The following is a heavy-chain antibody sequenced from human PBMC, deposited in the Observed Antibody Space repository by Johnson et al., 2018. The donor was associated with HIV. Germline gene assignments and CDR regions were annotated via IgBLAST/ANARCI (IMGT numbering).Heavy chain of an antibody. Sequence: QVQLVESGGGVVQPGRSLRLSCAASGFTFNRYGMHWVRQAQGKGLEWVAFISHDERIEYYADSVKGRFTISRENPWNTLYLQMNNLTTEDTAVYYCAKSVVVVLVGDNEDAFDIWGQGTMVTVSS. CDR2: ISHDERIE. CDR1: GFTFNRYG. V-gene: IGHV3-30*18. D-gene: IGHD2-21*01. J-gene: IGHJ3*02. CDR3: AKSVVVVLVGDNEDAFDI.